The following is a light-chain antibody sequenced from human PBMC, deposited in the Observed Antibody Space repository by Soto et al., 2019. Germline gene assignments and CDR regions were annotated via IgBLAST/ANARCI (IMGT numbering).Light chain of an antibody. J-gene: IGKJ1*01. CDR1: QSVSNN. CDR2: GAS. Sequence: VMPPSAATVCVSPGERATLSCRARQSVSNNLAWYQQKPGQAPRLLMYGASTRATGIPARFSGSGSGTEFTLTISSLQPDDFAAYYCQQYNSYSQTFGQGTKVDIK. V-gene: IGKV3-15*01. CDR3: QQYNSYSQT.